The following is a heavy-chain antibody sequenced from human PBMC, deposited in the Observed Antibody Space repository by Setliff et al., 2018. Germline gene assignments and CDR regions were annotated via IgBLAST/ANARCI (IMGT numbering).Heavy chain of an antibody. CDR3: ARARYCSSTSCYYYYYMDV. D-gene: IGHD2-2*01. Sequence: ETLSLTCTVSGGSISSSSYYWGWIRQPPGKGLEWVSLIYSGTGTYYADFVKGRFTISRDNAKNTLYLQMNSLRAEDTAVYYCARARYCSSTSCYYYYYMDVWGKGTTVTVSS. J-gene: IGHJ6*03. CDR2: IYSGTGT. CDR1: GGSISSSSYY. V-gene: IGHV3-53*01.